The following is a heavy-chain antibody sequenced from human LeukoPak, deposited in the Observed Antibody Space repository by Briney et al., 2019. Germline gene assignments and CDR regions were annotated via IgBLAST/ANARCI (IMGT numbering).Heavy chain of an antibody. CDR3: ARVTGISTYTRYGMDV. D-gene: IGHD1-14*01. V-gene: IGHV4-31*03. J-gene: IGHJ6*02. CDR1: GGSISSGGYY. CDR2: IYYSGST. Sequence: SETLSLTCTVSGGSISSGGYYWSWMRQHPGKGLEWIGYIYYSGSTYYNPSLKSRVTISVDTSKNQFSLKLSSVTAADTAVYYCARVTGISTYTRYGMDVWGQGTTVTVSS.